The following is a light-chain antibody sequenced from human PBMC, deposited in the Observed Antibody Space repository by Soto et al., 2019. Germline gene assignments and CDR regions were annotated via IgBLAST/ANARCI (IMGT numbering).Light chain of an antibody. CDR1: QSVTSY. V-gene: IGKV3-11*01. J-gene: IGKJ5*01. CDR2: DAS. Sequence: EIVLTQSKATLSLSPGERATLSCRASQSVTSYLAWYQQRPGQAPRLLIYDASRRATGIPARFSGSGSGADFTLEISWVETDDVGIYYCMESKHSPPTFCQGTRLEVK. CDR3: MESKHSPPT.